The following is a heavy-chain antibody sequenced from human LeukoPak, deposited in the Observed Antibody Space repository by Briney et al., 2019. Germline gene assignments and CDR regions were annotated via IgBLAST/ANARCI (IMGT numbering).Heavy chain of an antibody. CDR2: ISAYNGNT. D-gene: IGHD6-13*01. V-gene: IGHV1-18*01. CDR3: ARGSNIAAAGIGDY. CDR1: GYTFTSYG. Sequence: AGESLKISCKGSGYTFTSYGISWVRQAPGQGLEWMGWISAYNGNTNYAQKLQGRVTMTTDTFTSTAYMELRSLRSDDTAVYYCARGSNIAAAGIGDYWGQGTLVTVSS. J-gene: IGHJ4*02.